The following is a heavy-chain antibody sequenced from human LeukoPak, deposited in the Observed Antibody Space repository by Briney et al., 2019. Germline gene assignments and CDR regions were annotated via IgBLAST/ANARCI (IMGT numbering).Heavy chain of an antibody. CDR1: GGSISSYY. V-gene: IGHV4-59*08. Sequence: SETLSLTCTVSGGSISSYYWSWIRQPPGKGLEWIGYIYYSGSTNYNPSLKSRVTISVDTSKNQFSLKLSSVTAADTAVYYCARQIPAAAGPFDAFDIWGQGTMVTVSS. CDR3: ARQIPAAAGPFDAFDI. J-gene: IGHJ3*02. D-gene: IGHD6-13*01. CDR2: IYYSGST.